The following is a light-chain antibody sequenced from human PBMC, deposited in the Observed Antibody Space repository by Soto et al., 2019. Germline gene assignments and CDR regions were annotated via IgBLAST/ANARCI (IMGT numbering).Light chain of an antibody. Sequence: EIVLTQSPATLSLSPGERATLSCRASPSVTNFLAWYQQKPGQAPRLLIYGAFNRATGIPARFSGSGSGTDFTLPISSLEPQDSAVYYCQQHNDWPPVTFGQGTKLEIK. J-gene: IGKJ5*01. CDR3: QQHNDWPPVT. CDR1: PSVTNF. V-gene: IGKV3-11*01. CDR2: GAF.